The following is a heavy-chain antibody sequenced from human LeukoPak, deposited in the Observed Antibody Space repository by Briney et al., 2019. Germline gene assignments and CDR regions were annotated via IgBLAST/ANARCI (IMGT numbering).Heavy chain of an antibody. CDR2: INPNSGGT. D-gene: IGHD3-10*01. CDR3: ARAKSVRGVIRSYYYYYMDV. J-gene: IGHJ6*03. Sequence: ASVKVSCKASGYTFTSYYMHWVRQAPGQGLEWMGWINPNSGGTNYAQKFQGRVTMTRDTSISTAYMELSRLRSDDTAVYYCARAKSVRGVIRSYYYYYMDVWGKGTTVTISS. V-gene: IGHV1-2*02. CDR1: GYTFTSYY.